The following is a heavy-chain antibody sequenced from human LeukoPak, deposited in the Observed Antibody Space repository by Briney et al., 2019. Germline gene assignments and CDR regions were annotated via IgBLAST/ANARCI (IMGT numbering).Heavy chain of an antibody. J-gene: IGHJ6*03. D-gene: IGHD6-13*01. Sequence: ASVKVSCKASGYTFTSYYMHWVRQAPGQGLEWMGWINPNSGGTNYAQKFQGRVTMTRDTSISTAYMELSRLRSDDTAVYYCARDAIAAAGTQLPYYYYYMDVWGKGTTVTISS. CDR1: GYTFTSYY. CDR3: ARDAIAAAGTQLPYYYYYMDV. CDR2: INPNSGGT. V-gene: IGHV1-2*02.